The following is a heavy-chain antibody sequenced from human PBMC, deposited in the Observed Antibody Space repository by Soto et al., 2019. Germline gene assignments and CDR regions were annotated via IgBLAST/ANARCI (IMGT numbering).Heavy chain of an antibody. CDR1: GGTFSRYA. CDR3: ARGTPLSSSSYYYYGMDV. D-gene: IGHD6-6*01. CDR2: IIPIFGTA. Sequence: SVKVSCKVSGGTFSRYAISWVRQATGQGLEWMGGIIPIFGTANYAQKFQGRVTITADESTRTAYMELSSLRSEATAVYYCARGTPLSSSSYYYYGMDVWGQGTTVTVSS. J-gene: IGHJ6*02. V-gene: IGHV1-69*13.